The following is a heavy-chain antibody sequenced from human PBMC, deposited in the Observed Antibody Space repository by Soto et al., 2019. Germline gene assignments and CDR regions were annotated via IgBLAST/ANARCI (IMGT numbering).Heavy chain of an antibody. CDR2: IIPIFGTA. D-gene: IGHD6-13*01. V-gene: IGHV1-69*06. CDR1: GGTFSSYA. J-gene: IGHJ5*02. Sequence: SSVKVSCKGSGGTFSSYAISWVRQAPGQGLEWMGGIIPIFGTANYAQKFQGRVTITADKSTSTAYMELSSLRSEDTAVYYCARDSAFFIAAAGTGWFDPWGQGILVTVPS. CDR3: ARDSAFFIAAAGTGWFDP.